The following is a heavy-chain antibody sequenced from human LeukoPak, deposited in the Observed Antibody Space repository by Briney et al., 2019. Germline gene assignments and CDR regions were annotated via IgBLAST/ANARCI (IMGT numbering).Heavy chain of an antibody. V-gene: IGHV3-7*01. Sequence: PGGSLRLSCAASGFTFSSFWMTWVRQAPGKGLEWVANIKQDGSEKYYVDSVKGRFTISRDNAKNSLYLQMNSLRAEDTAVYYCARVVEGLGESEYFQHWGQGTLVTVSS. D-gene: IGHD2-15*01. J-gene: IGHJ1*01. CDR1: GFTFSSFW. CDR2: IKQDGSEK. CDR3: ARVVEGLGESEYFQH.